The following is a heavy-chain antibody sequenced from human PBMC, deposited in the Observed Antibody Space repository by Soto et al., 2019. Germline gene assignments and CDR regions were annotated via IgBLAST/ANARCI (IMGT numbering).Heavy chain of an antibody. D-gene: IGHD1-26*01. CDR3: ARHSEESYPLDS. CDR2: IYYSGST. V-gene: IGHV4-39*01. J-gene: IGHJ4*02. Sequence: QLQLQESGPGLVKPSETLSLTCTVSGGSISSSTYYWGWIRQPPGKGLEWIGSIYYSGSTYYSPSLKSRVTIAVDTSKNKFSLRLRSVTAADTAVYYCARHSEESYPLDSWGQGTLVTVSS. CDR1: GGSISSSTYY.